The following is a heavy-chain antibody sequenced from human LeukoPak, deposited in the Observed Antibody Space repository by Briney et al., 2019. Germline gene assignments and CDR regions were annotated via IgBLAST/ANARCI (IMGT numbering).Heavy chain of an antibody. CDR2: IYDSGST. V-gene: IGHV4-59*01. D-gene: IGHD3-10*01. CDR1: GGSISGYY. Sequence: SETLSLTCTVSGGSISGYYWSWIRQPPGKGLEWIGYIYDSGSTNYNPSLKSRVAISVDTSKNQFSLKLSSVTAADTAVYYCARDIGGEYYFDYWGQGTLVTVSS. CDR3: ARDIGGEYYFDY. J-gene: IGHJ4*02.